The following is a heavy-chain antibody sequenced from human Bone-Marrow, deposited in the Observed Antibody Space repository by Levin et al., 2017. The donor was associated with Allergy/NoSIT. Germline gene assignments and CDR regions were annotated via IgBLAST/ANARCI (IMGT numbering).Heavy chain of an antibody. CDR3: AKDRNRMRLVVTAIDY. J-gene: IGHJ4*02. D-gene: IGHD2-21*02. CDR1: GFIFNTYG. V-gene: IGHV3-23*01. Sequence: PGGSLRLSCAASGFIFNTYGMTWVRQAPGKGLEWVSVISGSGGSTYYADSVKGRFTISRDNSKNTLYLHMDSLRAEDTAIYYCAKDRNRMRLVVTAIDYWGQGILVTVSS. CDR2: ISGSGGST.